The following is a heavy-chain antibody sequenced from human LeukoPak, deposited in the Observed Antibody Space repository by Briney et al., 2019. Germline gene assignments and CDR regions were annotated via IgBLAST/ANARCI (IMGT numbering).Heavy chain of an antibody. CDR3: ARLKRSRGGDDY. Sequence: SETLSLTCAVYGGSFSGYYWSWIRQPPGKGLEWIGEINHSGSTNYNPSLKSRVTISVDTSKNQFSLKLSSVTAADTAVYYCARLKRSRGGDDYWGQGTLVTVSS. CDR2: INHSGST. J-gene: IGHJ4*02. V-gene: IGHV4-34*01. D-gene: IGHD3-10*01. CDR1: GGSFSGYY.